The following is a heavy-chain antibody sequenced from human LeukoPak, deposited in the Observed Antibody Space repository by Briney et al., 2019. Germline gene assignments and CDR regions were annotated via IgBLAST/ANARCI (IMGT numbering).Heavy chain of an antibody. CDR2: ISSSGSTI. CDR3: AREEEPFDY. V-gene: IGHV3-11*01. CDR1: GITFSDYY. Sequence: GGSLTLSCAAPGITFSDYYKSWIPKSPGKGPVWVSYISSSGSTIYYADAVKGRFTISRDNAKNSLYLQMNSLRAKDTAVYYCAREEEPFDYWGQGTLVTVSS. J-gene: IGHJ4*02. D-gene: IGHD1-14*01.